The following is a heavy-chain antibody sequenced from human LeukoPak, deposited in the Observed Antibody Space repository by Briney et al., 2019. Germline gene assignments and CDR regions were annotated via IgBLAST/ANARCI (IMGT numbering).Heavy chain of an antibody. V-gene: IGHV3-48*03. CDR1: GFTFSSYE. CDR2: ISSSGSTI. CDR3: ARLTTYHPFHC. J-gene: IGHJ4*02. D-gene: IGHD4-11*01. Sequence: PGGSLRLSCAASGFTFSSYEMNWVRQAPGKGLEWVSYISSSGSTIYYADSVKGRFTISRDNAKNSLYLQMNSLRAEDTGVYYCARLTTYHPFHCRGRGTLATVSS.